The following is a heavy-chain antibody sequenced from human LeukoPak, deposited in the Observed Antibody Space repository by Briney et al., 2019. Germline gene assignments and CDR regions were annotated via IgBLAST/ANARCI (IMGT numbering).Heavy chain of an antibody. Sequence: GGSLRLSCAASGFTFSTYWMACVRQVPGKRLEWVANIKYDGIEKYHVDSVKGRFTISRDNAKNSLYQQMNSLRTEDTTVYYCARDTVVVPQGDAFDLWGQGTMVTVSS. CDR3: ARDTVVVPQGDAFDL. V-gene: IGHV3-7*04. D-gene: IGHD2-2*01. CDR1: GFTFSTYW. J-gene: IGHJ3*01. CDR2: IKYDGIEK.